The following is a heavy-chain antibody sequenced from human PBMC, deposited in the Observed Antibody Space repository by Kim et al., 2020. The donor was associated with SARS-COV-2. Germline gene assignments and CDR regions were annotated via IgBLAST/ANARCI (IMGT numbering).Heavy chain of an antibody. CDR1: GFTFSSYW. V-gene: IGHV3-7*03. CDR3: AGTYCGGDCYPDYYYGMDV. D-gene: IGHD2-21*01. J-gene: IGHJ6*02. Sequence: GGSLRLSCAASGFTFSSYWMSWVRQAPGKGLEWVANIKQDGSEKYYVDSVKGRFTISRDNAKNSLYLQMNSLRAEDMAVYYCAGTYCGGDCYPDYYYGMDVWGQGTTVTVSS. CDR2: IKQDGSEK.